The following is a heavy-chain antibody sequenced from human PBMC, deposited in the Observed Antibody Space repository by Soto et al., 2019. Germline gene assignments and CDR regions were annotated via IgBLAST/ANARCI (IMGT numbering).Heavy chain of an antibody. J-gene: IGHJ4*02. V-gene: IGHV1-3*05. D-gene: IGHD3-22*01. CDR1: GYTLTRYS. CDR2: INAGNGNT. CDR3: AILGTYYFDNSDNYFDC. Sequence: QVQLVQSGAEEMKPGASVKVSCKASGYTLTRYSIHWVRQAPGQRLEWMGWINAGNGNTKFSQKFQGRVTITRDTSASTAYMELRGLRSEDTAVYYCAILGTYYFDNSDNYFDCWCQGTLVTVSS.